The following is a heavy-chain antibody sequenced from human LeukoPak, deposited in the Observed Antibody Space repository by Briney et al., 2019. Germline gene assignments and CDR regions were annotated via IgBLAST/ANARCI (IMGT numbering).Heavy chain of an antibody. CDR1: GFTFSSYA. CDR2: ISGSGGST. J-gene: IGHJ4*02. Sequence: GGSLRPSCAASGFTFSSYAMSWVRQAPGKGLEWVSAISGSGGSTYYADSVKGRFTISRDNSKNTLYLQMNSLRAEDTAVYYCAKDRYSGSYYVFLGPEPVDYWGQGTLVTVSS. CDR3: AKDRYSGSYYVFLGPEPVDY. D-gene: IGHD1-26*01. V-gene: IGHV3-23*01.